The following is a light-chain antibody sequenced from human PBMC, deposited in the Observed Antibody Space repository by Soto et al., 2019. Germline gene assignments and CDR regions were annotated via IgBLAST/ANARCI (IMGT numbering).Light chain of an antibody. CDR3: QKYNNWPWT. Sequence: EIVMTQSPATLSVSPGERATLSCRASQSVSSNLAWYQQKPGQAPRLLIYGASTRATGIPARFSGSGSGTEFTLTISSLQSEDFAVYYCQKYNNWPWTFGQGTKWISN. V-gene: IGKV3-15*01. J-gene: IGKJ1*01. CDR1: QSVSSN. CDR2: GAS.